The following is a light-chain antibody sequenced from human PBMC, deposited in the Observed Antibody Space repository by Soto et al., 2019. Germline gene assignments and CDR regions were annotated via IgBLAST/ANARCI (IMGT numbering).Light chain of an antibody. CDR3: QQYCSSLYT. J-gene: IGKJ2*01. CDR1: QSVSSSY. Sequence: EIVLTQSPGTLSLSPGERATLSCRASQSVSSSYLAWYQQKPGQAPRLLIYGASSRATGIPDRFSGSGSGTDFTLTISSLEPEDFAAYYCQQYCSSLYTFGQGTKLEIK. CDR2: GAS. V-gene: IGKV3-20*01.